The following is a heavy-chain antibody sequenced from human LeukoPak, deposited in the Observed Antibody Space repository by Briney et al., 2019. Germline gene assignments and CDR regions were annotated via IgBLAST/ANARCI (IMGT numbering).Heavy chain of an antibody. V-gene: IGHV4-39*01. Sequence: PSETLSLTCIVSGGSIRSSYYYWGWIRQPPGKGLEWIGSIYYSGSTYYNPSLKSRVTISVDTSKNQFSLKLSSVTAADTAVYYCARHDTAMVTSGAFDIWGQGTMVTVSS. CDR1: GGSIRSSYYY. CDR2: IYYSGST. CDR3: ARHDTAMVTSGAFDI. J-gene: IGHJ3*02. D-gene: IGHD5-18*01.